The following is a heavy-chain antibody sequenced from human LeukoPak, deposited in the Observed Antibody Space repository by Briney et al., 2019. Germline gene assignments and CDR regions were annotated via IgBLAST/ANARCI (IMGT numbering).Heavy chain of an antibody. D-gene: IGHD6-13*01. CDR2: ISSSSSTI. J-gene: IGHJ4*02. V-gene: IGHV3-48*01. CDR1: GFTFSSYS. CDR3: ARAGWSSRGY. Sequence: GGSLRLSCAASGFTFSSYSMNWIRQAPGKGLEWVSYISSSSSTIYYADSVKGRFTISRDNAKNSLYLQMNSLRAEDTAVYYCARAGWSSRGYWGQGTLVTVSS.